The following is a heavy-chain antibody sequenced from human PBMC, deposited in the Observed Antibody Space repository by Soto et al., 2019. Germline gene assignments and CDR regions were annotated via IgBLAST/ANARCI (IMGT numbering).Heavy chain of an antibody. CDR3: SREYSAGWST. CDR2: TYYRSKWYN. Sequence: PSQTLSLTCAISGDSVSSNSAAWNWIRQSPSRGHEWLGRTYYRSKWYNEYALSVKSRITINPDTSKNQFSLQLNSVTPDDIVLYYCSREYSAGWSTWGQGTLVTVSS. D-gene: IGHD6-19*01. J-gene: IGHJ4*02. CDR1: GDSVSSNSAA. V-gene: IGHV6-1*01.